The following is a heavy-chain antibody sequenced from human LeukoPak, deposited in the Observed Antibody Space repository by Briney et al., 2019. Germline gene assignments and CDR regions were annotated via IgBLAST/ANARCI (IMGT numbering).Heavy chain of an antibody. CDR1: GFTLSNAW. V-gene: IGHV3-15*01. CDR2: IKSKTDGGTT. CDR3: TAVGSPRRVRDYDLIDY. D-gene: IGHD5-12*01. J-gene: IGHJ4*02. Sequence: GGSLRLSCAASGFTLSNAWMICVRQAPGKGLEWFGRIKSKTDGGTTDYAAPVKGRFTISRDDSKNTLYLQMNSLKPEDTAVYYCTAVGSPRRVRDYDLIDYWGQGTLVTVSS.